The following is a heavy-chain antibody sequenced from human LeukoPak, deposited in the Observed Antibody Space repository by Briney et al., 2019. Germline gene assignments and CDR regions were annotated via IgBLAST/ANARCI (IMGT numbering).Heavy chain of an antibody. Sequence: GESLKISCQGSGSRFTSYWIGWVRQLPGKGLEWMGIIYPGDSDTRYSPSFQGQVTISADKSISTAYLQWSSLKASDTAMYYCARVQNNWFDPWGQGTLVTVSS. CDR3: ARVQNNWFDP. CDR1: GSRFTSYW. J-gene: IGHJ5*02. CDR2: IYPGDSDT. V-gene: IGHV5-51*01. D-gene: IGHD1-1*01.